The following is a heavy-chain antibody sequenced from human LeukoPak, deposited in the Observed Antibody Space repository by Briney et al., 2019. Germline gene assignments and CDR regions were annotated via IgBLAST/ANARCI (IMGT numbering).Heavy chain of an antibody. V-gene: IGHV4-59*13. CDR2: IYYSGST. D-gene: IGHD2-21*02. CDR3: ARAGHCGGDCYPFDY. Sequence: SETLSLTCTFSGASISGYYCSWIRQPPGKGLEWIAHIYYSGSTYYSPSLKSRVTISVDTSKNQCSLKLTSVTAADTDVYYCARAGHCGGDCYPFDYWGQGTLVTVSS. J-gene: IGHJ4*02. CDR1: GASISGYY.